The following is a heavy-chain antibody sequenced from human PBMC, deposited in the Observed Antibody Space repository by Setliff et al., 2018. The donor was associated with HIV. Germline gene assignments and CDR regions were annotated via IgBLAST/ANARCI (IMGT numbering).Heavy chain of an antibody. Sequence: ASVKVSCKASGYTLTTYAISWVRRAPGQGLEWMGWFNTETGNPMYAQGFRGRFVFSLDTSASTAFLQINRLKAEDTAKYYCARVGSGWSTFDYWGQGALVTV. D-gene: IGHD6-13*01. V-gene: IGHV7-4-1*02. J-gene: IGHJ4*02. CDR2: FNTETGNP. CDR3: ARVGSGWSTFDY. CDR1: GYTLTTYA.